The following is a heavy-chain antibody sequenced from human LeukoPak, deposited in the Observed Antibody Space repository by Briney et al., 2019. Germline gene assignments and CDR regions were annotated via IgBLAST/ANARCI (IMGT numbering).Heavy chain of an antibody. D-gene: IGHD3-10*01. CDR1: GYTFTGYY. J-gene: IGHJ3*02. CDR3: ATLTMVRGAIRAFDI. CDR2: INPNSGGT. V-gene: IGHV1-2*02. Sequence: ASVKVSCKASGYTFTGYYMHWVRQAPGQGLEWMGWINPNSGGTNYAQKFQGRVTMTRDTSISTAYMELSRLRSDDTAVYYCATLTMVRGAIRAFDIWGQGTMVTVSS.